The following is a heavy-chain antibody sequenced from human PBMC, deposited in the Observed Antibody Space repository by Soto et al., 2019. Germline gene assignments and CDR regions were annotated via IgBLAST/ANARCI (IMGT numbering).Heavy chain of an antibody. V-gene: IGHV3-23*01. D-gene: IGHD6-6*01. CDR2: ISGSGGST. CDR1: GFTFSSYA. CDR3: AKGDLAGRFPGPYYYYYYGMDV. J-gene: IGHJ6*02. Sequence: EVQLLESGGGLVQPGGSLRLSCAASGFTFSSYAMSWVRQAPGKGLEWVSAISGSGGSTYYADSVKGRFTISRDNSKNTLYLQMNSLRAEDTAVYYCAKGDLAGRFPGPYYYYYYGMDVWGQGTTVTVSS.